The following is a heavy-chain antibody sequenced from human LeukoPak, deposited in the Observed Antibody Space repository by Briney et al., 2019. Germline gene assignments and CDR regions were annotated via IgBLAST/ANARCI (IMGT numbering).Heavy chain of an antibody. CDR2: IRSKAYGGTT. J-gene: IGHJ4*02. D-gene: IGHD2-2*01. CDR1: GFTFSSYG. Sequence: GGSPRLSCAASGFTFSSYGMHWVRQAPGKGLEWVGFIRSKAYGGTTEYAASVKGRFTISRDDSKSIAYLQMNSLKTEDTAVYYCTRDTYLIGYWGQGTLVTVSS. V-gene: IGHV3-49*04. CDR3: TRDTYLIGY.